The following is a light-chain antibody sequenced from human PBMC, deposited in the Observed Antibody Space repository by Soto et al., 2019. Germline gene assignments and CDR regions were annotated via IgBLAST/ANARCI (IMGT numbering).Light chain of an antibody. CDR3: SSLTTSFTYL. CDR1: SSDVGASNY. J-gene: IGLJ1*01. Sequence: QSWLTLPASMAGSPGQSVTISCTATSSDVGASNYVSWYQQHPGKAPKLLLSEVSNRPSGVSDRFSGPKSGNTASLTISGLHADDEADYYCSSLTTSFTYLFG. V-gene: IGLV2-14*01. CDR2: EVS.